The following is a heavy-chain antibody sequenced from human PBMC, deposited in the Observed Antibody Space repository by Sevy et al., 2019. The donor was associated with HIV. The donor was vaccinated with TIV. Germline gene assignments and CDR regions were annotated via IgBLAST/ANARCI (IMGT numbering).Heavy chain of an antibody. CDR1: GYTFTSYR. V-gene: IGHV1-18*01. D-gene: IGHD2-15*01. J-gene: IGHJ4*02. CDR3: ARAYCSGGSCYSLAY. CDR2: ISAHNGDT. Sequence: ASVKVSCKASGYTFTSYRVSWVRQAPGQGLEWMGWISAHNGDTHYAQKFQGRVTMTTDKPTNTAYMDLRSLGSDDTAVYFCARAYCSGGSCYSLAYWGQGTLVTVSS.